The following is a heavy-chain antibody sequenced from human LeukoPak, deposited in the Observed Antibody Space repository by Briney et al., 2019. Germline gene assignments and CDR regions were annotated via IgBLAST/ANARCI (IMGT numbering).Heavy chain of an antibody. D-gene: IGHD6-19*01. CDR1: GGSISSGGYN. J-gene: IGHJ4*02. CDR2: IYYSGST. CDR3: ARGPYSSGWLDY. V-gene: IGHV4-31*03. Sequence: RTSETLSLTCTVSGGSISSGGYNWSWLRQYAGKGLEWIGYIYYSGSTYYNPSLKSRVTMSVDTSKDRFFLELSSVTAADTAVYYCARGPYSSGWLDYWGQGTLVTVSS.